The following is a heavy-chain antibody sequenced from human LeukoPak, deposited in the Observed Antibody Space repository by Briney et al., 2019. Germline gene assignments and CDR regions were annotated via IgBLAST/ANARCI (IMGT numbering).Heavy chain of an antibody. CDR1: GFTFDDYA. J-gene: IGHJ4*02. CDR3: AKDDVITIFGVAY. D-gene: IGHD3-3*01. CDR2: ISWNSGTI. V-gene: IGHV3-9*01. Sequence: PGGSLRLSCAASGFTFDDYAMHWVRQAPGKGLEWVSSISWNSGTIGYADSVKGRFTISRDNSKNTLYLQMNSLRAEDTAVYYCAKDDVITIFGVAYWGQGTLVTVSS.